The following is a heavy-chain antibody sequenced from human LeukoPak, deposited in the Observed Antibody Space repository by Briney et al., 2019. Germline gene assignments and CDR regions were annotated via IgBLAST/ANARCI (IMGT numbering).Heavy chain of an antibody. J-gene: IGHJ4*02. CDR1: GFTFSSYS. CDR3: ARDPQLGFADSSGYNGRMGY. Sequence: PGGSLRLSCAASGFTFSSYSMDWVRQAPGKGLEWVSSISSSSSYIYYADSVKGRFTISRDNAKNSLYLQMNSLRAEDTAVYYCARDPQLGFADSSGYNGRMGYWGQGTLVTVSS. V-gene: IGHV3-21*01. CDR2: ISSSSSYI. D-gene: IGHD3-22*01.